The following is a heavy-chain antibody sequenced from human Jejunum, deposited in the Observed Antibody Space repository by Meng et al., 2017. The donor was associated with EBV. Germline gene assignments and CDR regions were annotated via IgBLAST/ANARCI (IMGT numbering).Heavy chain of an antibody. J-gene: IGHJ4*02. CDR1: GGSVNSGNVY. Sequence: ERHGSGPGLVKPSETLSLPCTVSGGSVNSGNVYWSWIRQPPGKGLEWIGYIYYSGSTNYIPSLKSRVTISLDTSKNQFSLKLSSVTAADTAVYYCAGLRYSGYDRAFDYWGQGALVTVSS. D-gene: IGHD5-12*01. V-gene: IGHV4-61*01. CDR3: AGLRYSGYDRAFDY. CDR2: IYYSGST.